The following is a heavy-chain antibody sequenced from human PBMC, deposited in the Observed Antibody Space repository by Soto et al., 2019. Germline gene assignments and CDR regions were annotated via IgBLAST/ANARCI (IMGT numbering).Heavy chain of an antibody. CDR2: INHSGST. CDR1: GESFSRYY. CDR3: ARGLIAVAGTRDDY. V-gene: IGHV4-34*01. Sequence: LETRSLTCAVYGESFSRYYWNWIRQPPGKGLEWIGEINHSGSTNYNPSLKSRVTISVDTSKNQFSLKLSSVTAADTAVYYCARGLIAVAGTRDDYWGQGTLVTVSS. J-gene: IGHJ4*02. D-gene: IGHD6-19*01.